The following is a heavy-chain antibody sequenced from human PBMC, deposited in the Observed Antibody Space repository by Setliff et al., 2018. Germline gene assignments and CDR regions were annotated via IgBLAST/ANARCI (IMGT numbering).Heavy chain of an antibody. J-gene: IGHJ3*02. V-gene: IGHV4-30-4*08. CDR1: GGSIGSGDYY. CDR3: ARAHSDIVVVPAAMRDACDI. D-gene: IGHD2-2*01. CDR2: IYYSGST. Sequence: PSETLSLTCTVSGGSIGSGDYYWSWIRQPPGKGLEWIGYIYYSGSTYYNPSLKSRVTISVDTSKNQFSLKLSSVTAADTAVYYCARAHSDIVVVPAAMRDACDIWGQGTMVTVS.